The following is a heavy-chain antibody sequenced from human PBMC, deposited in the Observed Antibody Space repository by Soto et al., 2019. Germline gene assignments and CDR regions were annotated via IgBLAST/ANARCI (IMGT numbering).Heavy chain of an antibody. J-gene: IGHJ5*02. D-gene: IGHD2-2*01. V-gene: IGHV3-53*01. CDR1: GFTVSSNY. Sequence: GGSLRLSCAASGFTVSSNYMSWVRQAPGKGLEWVSVIYSGGSTYYADSVKGRFTISRDNSKNTLYLQMNSLRAEDTAVYYCARGLGYCSSTSCYGVDPWFDPWGQGTLVTVSS. CDR2: IYSGGST. CDR3: ARGLGYCSSTSCYGVDPWFDP.